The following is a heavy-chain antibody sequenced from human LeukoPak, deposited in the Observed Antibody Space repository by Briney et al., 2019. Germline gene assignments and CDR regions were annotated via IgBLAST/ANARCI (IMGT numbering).Heavy chain of an antibody. Sequence: PSETLSLTCTVSGGSISSYYWSWIRQPPGKGLEWIGYIYYSGSINYNPSLKSRVTISVDTSKNQFSLKLSSVTAADTAVYYCARGHGDYDDAFDIWGQGTMVTVSS. J-gene: IGHJ3*02. D-gene: IGHD4-17*01. V-gene: IGHV4-59*01. CDR1: GGSISSYY. CDR3: ARGHGDYDDAFDI. CDR2: IYYSGSI.